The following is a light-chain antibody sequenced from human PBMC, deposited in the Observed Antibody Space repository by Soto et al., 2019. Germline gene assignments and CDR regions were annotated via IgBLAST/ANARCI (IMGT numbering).Light chain of an antibody. CDR2: EGS. CDR1: SSDVGSYNL. CDR3: CSYAGSSPYVV. J-gene: IGLJ2*01. V-gene: IGLV2-23*01. Sequence: QSALTQPASVSGSPGQSITISCTGTSSDVGSYNLVSWYQQHPGKAPKLMIYEGSKRPSGVSNRFSGSKSGNTASLTISGLQAEDEADYYCCSYAGSSPYVVFGGGTKLIVL.